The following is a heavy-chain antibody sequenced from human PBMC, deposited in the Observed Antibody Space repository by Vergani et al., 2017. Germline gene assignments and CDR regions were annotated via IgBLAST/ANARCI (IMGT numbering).Heavy chain of an antibody. V-gene: IGHV3-23*01. Sequence: EVQLLESGGGLVQPGGSLRLSCAASGFTFSSYAMSWVRQAPGKGLEWVSAISGRGGSTYYADSVKGRFTISRDNSKNTLYLQMNSLRAEDTAVYYCAKDGGYDSMYYYDYMDVWGKGTTVTVSS. J-gene: IGHJ6*03. D-gene: IGHD5-12*01. CDR1: GFTFSSYA. CDR3: AKDGGYDSMYYYDYMDV. CDR2: ISGRGGST.